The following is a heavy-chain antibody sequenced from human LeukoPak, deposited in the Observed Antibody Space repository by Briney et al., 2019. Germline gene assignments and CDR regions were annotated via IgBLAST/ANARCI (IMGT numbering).Heavy chain of an antibody. CDR2: IKQDGSEK. CDR1: GFTFSSYW. CDR3: ASYDFWSGYSSTRFDY. V-gene: IGHV3-7*01. Sequence: PGGSLRLSCAASGFTFSSYWMSWVRQAPGKGLEWVANIKQDGSEKYYVDSVKGRFTISRDNAKNSLYLQMNSLRAEDTAVHYCASYDFWSGYSSTRFDYWGQGTLVTVSS. D-gene: IGHD3-3*01. J-gene: IGHJ4*02.